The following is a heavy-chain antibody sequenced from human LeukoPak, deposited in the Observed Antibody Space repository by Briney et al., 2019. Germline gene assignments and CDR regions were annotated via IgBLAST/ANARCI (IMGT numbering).Heavy chain of an antibody. D-gene: IGHD4-11*01. CDR3: AKGAQRGFDYSNSLQY. Sequence: GGSLRLSCAASGFIFTDYGFHWVRQAPGKGLEWVAAIWSDGTNMYYGNSVKGRFFIQRDDSQNTVYLEMSSLRAEDTAVYYCAKGAQRGFDYSNSLQYWGQGSLVTVSS. CDR2: IWSDGTNM. J-gene: IGHJ4*02. CDR1: GFIFTDYG. V-gene: IGHV3-33*06.